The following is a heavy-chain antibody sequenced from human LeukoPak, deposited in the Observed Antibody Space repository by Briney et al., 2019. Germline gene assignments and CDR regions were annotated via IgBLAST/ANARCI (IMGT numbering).Heavy chain of an antibody. D-gene: IGHD2-15*01. CDR3: EKMKGWRLYDYCMDV. V-gene: IGHV3-23*01. CDR2: LTGSGST. CDR1: GFAFSSFA. Sequence: GGSLRLSCVASGFAFSSFAMSWVRQAPGKGLEWVSGLTGSGSTYHADSVKGRFTISRDNSKNTLSLQMNSLRAEDTAVYYCEKMKGWRLYDYCMDVWGKGTTVTVSS. J-gene: IGHJ6*03.